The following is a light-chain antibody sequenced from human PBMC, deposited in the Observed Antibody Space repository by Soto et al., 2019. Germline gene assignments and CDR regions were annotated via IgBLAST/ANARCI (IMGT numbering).Light chain of an antibody. Sequence: DIQMTQSPSSMSASVGDRVTITCRASQSISTYLNWYQQKPGKAPKFLIYGASSLQSGVPSRFSGSRSGPDFTLTISSLQPEDFATYYCQQSYSSPPTFGQGTKVDIK. CDR2: GAS. CDR3: QQSYSSPPT. CDR1: QSISTY. J-gene: IGKJ1*01. V-gene: IGKV1-39*01.